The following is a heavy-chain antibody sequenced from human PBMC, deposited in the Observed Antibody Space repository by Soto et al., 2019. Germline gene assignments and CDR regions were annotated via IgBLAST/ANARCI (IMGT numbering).Heavy chain of an antibody. V-gene: IGHV4-31*03. CDR1: GGSVTSGDYY. D-gene: IGHD4-4*01. CDR2: IYSTGST. CDR3: ARAQGSRRTYSAGEFDL. J-gene: IGHJ5*02. Sequence: QVQLQESGPGLVKPSETLSLTCTVSGGSVTSGDYYWTWIRQHPEKGLEWIGHIYSTGSTYYTPSLKSRVAISVDTSKPQFSLKVTSTTAADPAVYCCARAQGSRRTYSAGEFDLWGQGTLGTFSS.